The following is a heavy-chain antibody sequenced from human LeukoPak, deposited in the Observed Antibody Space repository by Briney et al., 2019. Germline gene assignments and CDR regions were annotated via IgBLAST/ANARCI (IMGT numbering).Heavy chain of an antibody. CDR3: ARLVAATGNFDY. V-gene: IGHV4-30-2*01. CDR1: GGSISSGGYS. Sequence: TVPLICAVSGGSISSGGYSWSGIRQPPGKGLEWIGYIYHSGSTYYNPSLKSRVTISVDRSKNQFSLKLSSVTAADTAVYYCARLVAATGNFDYWGQGNLVGVSS. CDR2: IYHSGST. J-gene: IGHJ4*02. D-gene: IGHD6-13*01.